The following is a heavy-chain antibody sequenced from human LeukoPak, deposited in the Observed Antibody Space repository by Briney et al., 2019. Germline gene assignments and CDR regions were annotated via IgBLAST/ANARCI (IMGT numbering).Heavy chain of an antibody. Sequence: PSETLSLTCTVSGGSISSGGYYWSWIRQHPGKGLEWIGYIYYSGSTYYNPSLKSRVTISVDTSKNQFSLKLSSVTAADTAVYYCARWAVVVPAAPRPDYYYYYMDVWGKGTTVTVSS. CDR2: IYYSGST. D-gene: IGHD2-2*01. V-gene: IGHV4-31*03. CDR1: GGSISSGGYY. CDR3: ARWAVVVPAAPRPDYYYYYMDV. J-gene: IGHJ6*03.